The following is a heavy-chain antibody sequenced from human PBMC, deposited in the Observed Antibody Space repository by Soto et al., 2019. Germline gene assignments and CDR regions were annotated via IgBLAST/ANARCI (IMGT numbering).Heavy chain of an antibody. D-gene: IGHD3-10*01. CDR1: GFTFSSYA. CDR3: AKDIALVRGIIIDMDV. V-gene: IGHV3-30-3*01. CDR2: ISYDGSNK. Sequence: PGGSLRLSCAASGFTFSSYAMHWVRQAPGKGLEWVAVISYDGSNKYYADSVKGRFTISRDNSKNTLYLQMNSLRAEDTAVYYCAKDIALVRGIIIDMDVWGQGTTVTVSS. J-gene: IGHJ6*02.